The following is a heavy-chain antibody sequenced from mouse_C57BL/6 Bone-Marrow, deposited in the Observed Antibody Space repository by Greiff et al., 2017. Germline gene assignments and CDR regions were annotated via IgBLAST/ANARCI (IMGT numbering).Heavy chain of an antibody. V-gene: IGHV1-85*01. Sequence: VKLVESGPELVKPGASVKLSCKASGYTFTSYDINWVKQRPGQGLEWIGWIYPRDGSTKYNEKFKGKATLTVDTSSSTAYMELHSLTSEDSAVYFCAIITTVVAKGYWGQGTTLTVSS. CDR2: IYPRDGST. CDR3: AIITTVVAKGY. D-gene: IGHD1-1*01. J-gene: IGHJ2*01. CDR1: GYTFTSYD.